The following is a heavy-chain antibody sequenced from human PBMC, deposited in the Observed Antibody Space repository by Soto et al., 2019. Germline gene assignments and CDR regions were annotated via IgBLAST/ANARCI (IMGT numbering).Heavy chain of an antibody. J-gene: IGHJ6*01. D-gene: IGHD2-2*01. CDR2: ISSSSSYI. CDR3: ARDCSSTSCYPHYYYYYGMDV. CDR1: GFPFSSYS. V-gene: IGHV3-21*01. Sequence: GGSLRLSCAASGFPFSSYSMNCVRHAPGKGLEWVSSISSSSSYIYYADSVKGRFTISRDNAKNSLYLQMNSLRAEDTAVYYCARDCSSTSCYPHYYYYYGMDVWGHGTTVTVSS.